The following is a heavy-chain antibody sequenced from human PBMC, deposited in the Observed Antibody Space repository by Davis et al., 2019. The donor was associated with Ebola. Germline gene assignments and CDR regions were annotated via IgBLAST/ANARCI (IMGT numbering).Heavy chain of an antibody. J-gene: IGHJ5*02. CDR1: GFTFSGHW. CDR2: ISPDGSHT. Sequence: HTGGSLRLSCAASGFTFSGHWIHLVRQAPGEGLMWVSRISPDGSHTGYADSVKGRFTISRDNAKNSLYLQMNSLRAEDTAFYYCVKDVPSYYDNRGPQVSWGQGTLVTVSS. V-gene: IGHV3-74*01. D-gene: IGHD3-22*01. CDR3: VKDVPSYYDNRGPQVS.